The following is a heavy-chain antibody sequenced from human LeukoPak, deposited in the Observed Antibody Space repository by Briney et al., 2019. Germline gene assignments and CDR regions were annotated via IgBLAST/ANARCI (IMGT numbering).Heavy chain of an antibody. D-gene: IGHD4-17*01. Sequence: ASVKVSCKASGYTFTSYYMHWVRQAPGQGLEWMGIINPSGGSTSYAQKSQGRVTMTRDTSTSTVYMELSSLRSEDTAVYYCAREASSVTTFVERWFDPWGQGTLVTVSS. V-gene: IGHV1-46*01. J-gene: IGHJ5*02. CDR3: AREASSVTTFVERWFDP. CDR1: GYTFTSYY. CDR2: INPSGGST.